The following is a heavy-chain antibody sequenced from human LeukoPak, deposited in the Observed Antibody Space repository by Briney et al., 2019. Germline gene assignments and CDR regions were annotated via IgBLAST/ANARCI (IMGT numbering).Heavy chain of an antibody. Sequence: GGSLRLSCAASGFTFSSYSMNWVRQAPGKGLEWVSSISSSSSYIYYADSVKGRFTISRDNAKNSLYLQMNSLRAEDTAVYYCARTSLGYRSSTSCSGDDYWGQGTLVTVSS. CDR3: ARTSLGYRSSTSCSGDDY. J-gene: IGHJ4*02. D-gene: IGHD2-2*01. CDR2: ISSSSSYI. CDR1: GFTFSSYS. V-gene: IGHV3-21*01.